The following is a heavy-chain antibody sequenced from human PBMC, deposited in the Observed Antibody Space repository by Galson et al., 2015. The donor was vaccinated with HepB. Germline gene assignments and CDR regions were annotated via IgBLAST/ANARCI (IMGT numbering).Heavy chain of an antibody. CDR2: ISSSSSYI. CDR1: GFTFSSYS. J-gene: IGHJ6*02. CDR3: ARDLGCSSTSCWYYYYYYGMDV. V-gene: IGHV3-21*01. D-gene: IGHD2-2*01. Sequence: SLRLSCAASGFTFSSYSMNWVRQAPGKGLEWVSSISSSSSYIYYADSVKGRFTISRDNAKNSLYLQMNSLRAEDTAAYYCARDLGCSSTSCWYYYYYYGMDVWGQGTTVTVSS.